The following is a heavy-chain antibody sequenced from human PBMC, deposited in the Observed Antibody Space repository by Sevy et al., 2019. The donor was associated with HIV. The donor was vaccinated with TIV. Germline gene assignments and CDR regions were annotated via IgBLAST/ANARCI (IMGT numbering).Heavy chain of an antibody. CDR1: GFTFSRYA. V-gene: IGHV3-23*01. CDR2: IGSSGDVT. D-gene: IGHD2-21*02. Sequence: GGSLRLSCAASGFTFSRYAMNWVRQAPGKGLEWVSGIGSSGDVTHYADSVKGRFTISRDNSKNKLYLQMNSLRVEDTAVYYCAKDLGIEVVSAIHHYWGQGTLVTVSS. J-gene: IGHJ4*02. CDR3: AKDLGIEVVSAIHHY.